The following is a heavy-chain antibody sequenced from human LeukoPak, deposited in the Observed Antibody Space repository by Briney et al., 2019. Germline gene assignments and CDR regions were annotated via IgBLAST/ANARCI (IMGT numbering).Heavy chain of an antibody. D-gene: IGHD2-2*02. CDR1: EYTFTGYD. CDR3: ARGALGYCSSTSCYTDAFAI. Sequence: ASVKVSCKASEYTFTGYDMHWVRQAPGQGLEWMGWINPNSGGTNYAQKFQGRVTMTRDTSISTAYMELSRLRSDDTAVYYCARGALGYCSSTSCYTDAFAIWGQGTMVTVSS. CDR2: INPNSGGT. V-gene: IGHV1-2*02. J-gene: IGHJ3*02.